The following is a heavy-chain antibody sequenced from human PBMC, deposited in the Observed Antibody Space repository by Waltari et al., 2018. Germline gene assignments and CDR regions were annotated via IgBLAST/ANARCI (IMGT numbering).Heavy chain of an antibody. J-gene: IGHJ4*02. D-gene: IGHD2-8*01. V-gene: IGHV4-4*07. Sequence: QVQLQSSGPGLVKPSETLSLICNVSGASMSSYHWSWIRQSAGKGLEWIGHIYTSGSTNYNPSLESRVTMSIEPSENQFSLRLNSVTAADTGVYYCARSGYCSNGKCYQFLDYFDYWGQGTLVTVSS. CDR3: ARSGYCSNGKCYQFLDYFDY. CDR1: GASMSSYH. CDR2: IYTSGST.